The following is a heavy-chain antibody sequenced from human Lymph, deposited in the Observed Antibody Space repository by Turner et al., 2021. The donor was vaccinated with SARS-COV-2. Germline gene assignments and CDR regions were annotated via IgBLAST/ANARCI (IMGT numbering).Heavy chain of an antibody. CDR3: AREDTVMVYDY. V-gene: IGHV3-7*03. CDR1: GFTFSSYW. Sequence: EVRLVESGGGLVQPGGSLRLSCAASGFTFSSYWMSWVRQAPGKGLVWVANIKQDGSEKYYEDSVKGRFTISRDNAKNSLNLQMNSLRAEDTAVYYCAREDTVMVYDYWGQGTLVTVSS. CDR2: IKQDGSEK. D-gene: IGHD5-18*01. J-gene: IGHJ4*02.